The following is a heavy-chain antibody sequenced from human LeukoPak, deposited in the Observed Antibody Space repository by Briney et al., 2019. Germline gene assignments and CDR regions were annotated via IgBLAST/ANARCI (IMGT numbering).Heavy chain of an antibody. V-gene: IGHV4-34*01. D-gene: IGHD2-2*02. CDR2: INHRGST. J-gene: IGHJ6*03. Sequence: SETLSLTCAVYGGSFSGYYWSWIRQPPGKGLEWIGEINHRGSTNYNPSLKSRVTISVDTSKNQFSLKLSSVTAADTAVYYCARSGYCSSTSCYRREYYYYYYMDVWGKGTTVTVSS. CDR3: ARSGYCSSTSCYRREYYYYYYMDV. CDR1: GGSFSGYY.